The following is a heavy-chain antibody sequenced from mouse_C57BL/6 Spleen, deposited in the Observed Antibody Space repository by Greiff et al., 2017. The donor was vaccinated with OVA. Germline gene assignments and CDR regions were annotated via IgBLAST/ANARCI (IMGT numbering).Heavy chain of an antibody. CDR3: THYYGSRGNY. D-gene: IGHD1-1*01. CDR1: GFNIKDDY. Sequence: EVQLQQSGAELVRPGASVKLSCTASGFNIKDDYMHWVKQRPEQGLEWIGWIDPENGDTEYASKFQGKATITAETSSNTAYLQLSSLTSEDTAVYYCTHYYGSRGNYWGQGTTLTVSS. J-gene: IGHJ2*01. V-gene: IGHV14-4*01. CDR2: IDPENGDT.